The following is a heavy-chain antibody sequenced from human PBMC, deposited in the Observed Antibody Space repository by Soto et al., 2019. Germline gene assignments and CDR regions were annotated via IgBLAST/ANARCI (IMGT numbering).Heavy chain of an antibody. D-gene: IGHD2-2*02. V-gene: IGHV4-31*03. CDR1: GGSISSGGYY. CDR2: IYYSGST. CDR3: ARDCSSTSCYKRRAFDI. Sequence: QVQLQESGPGLVKPSQTLSLTCTVSGGSISSGGYYWSWIRQHPGKGLEWIGYIYYSGSTYYNPSLKSRVTISVDTSKNQFSLKLSSVTAADTAVYYCARDCSSTSCYKRRAFDIWGQGTMVTVSS. J-gene: IGHJ3*02.